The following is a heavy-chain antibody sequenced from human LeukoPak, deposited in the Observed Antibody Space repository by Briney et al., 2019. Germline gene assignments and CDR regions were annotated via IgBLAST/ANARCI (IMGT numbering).Heavy chain of an antibody. Sequence: ASVKVSCKASGYPLTTYYMHWVRQAPGQGLEWVGIINPSGGSTNYAQKFQGRVTMTRDTSTSTVYMELSSLRSEDTAVYYCARESMIARERKFDCWGQGTLVTVSS. CDR3: ARESMIARERKFDC. D-gene: IGHD3-16*01. CDR1: GYPLTTYY. CDR2: INPSGGST. J-gene: IGHJ4*02. V-gene: IGHV1-46*01.